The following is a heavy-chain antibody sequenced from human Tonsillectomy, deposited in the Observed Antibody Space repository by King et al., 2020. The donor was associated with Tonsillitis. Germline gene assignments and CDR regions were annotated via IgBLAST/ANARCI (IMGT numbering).Heavy chain of an antibody. J-gene: IGHJ4*02. CDR2: INPDGSST. V-gene: IGHV3-74*01. CDR1: GFTFSSYW. D-gene: IGHD6-19*01. CDR3: GRGGRGLADY. Sequence: VQLVESGGGLVQPGGSLRLSCAASGFTFSSYWMHWVRQAPGKGLVWVSRINPDGSSTNYADSVKGRFTISRDNAKNTLYLQMNSLRAEDTAVYYCGRGGRGLADYWGQGTLVTVSS.